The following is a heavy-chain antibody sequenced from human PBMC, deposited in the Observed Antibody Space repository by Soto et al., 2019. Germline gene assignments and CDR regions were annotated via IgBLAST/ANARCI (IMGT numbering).Heavy chain of an antibody. CDR1: GASITSGVYY. D-gene: IGHD3-3*01. Sequence: PSETLSLTSPVSGASITSGVYYWSWIRHPPGKGREWIGYIYYSGSTYYNPSLKSRVTISVDTSKNQFSLKLSSVTAADTAAYYCAREDRMREGGDFWSGYYRNWGQGTLVTVSS. CDR2: IYYSGST. J-gene: IGHJ4*02. CDR3: AREDRMREGGDFWSGYYRN. V-gene: IGHV4-31*02.